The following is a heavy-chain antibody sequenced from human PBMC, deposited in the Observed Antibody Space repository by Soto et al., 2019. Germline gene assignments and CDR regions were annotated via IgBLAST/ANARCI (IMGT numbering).Heavy chain of an antibody. CDR1: GFTFSSYG. CDR2: IWYDGSNK. V-gene: IGHV3-33*01. Sequence: QVQLVESGGGVVQPGRSLRLSCAASGFTFSSYGMHWVRQAPGKGLEWVAVIWYDGSNKYYADSVKGRFTISRDNSKNTLYLQMNSLRAEGTAVYYCARDSAGRFDYWGQGTLVTVSS. D-gene: IGHD6-19*01. J-gene: IGHJ4*02. CDR3: ARDSAGRFDY.